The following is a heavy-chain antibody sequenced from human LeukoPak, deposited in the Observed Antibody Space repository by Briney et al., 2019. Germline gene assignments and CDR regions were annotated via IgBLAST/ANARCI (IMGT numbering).Heavy chain of an antibody. CDR2: IYYSGST. CDR1: GGSISSYY. CDR3: ARAAQAYYYYYYMDV. Sequence: SETLSLTCTVSGGSISSYYWSWIRQPPGKGLEWIGYIYYSGSTNYNPSLKSRVTMSVDTSKNQFSLKLSSVTAADTAVYYCARAAQAYYYYYYMDVWGKGTTVTVSS. J-gene: IGHJ6*03. V-gene: IGHV4-59*12.